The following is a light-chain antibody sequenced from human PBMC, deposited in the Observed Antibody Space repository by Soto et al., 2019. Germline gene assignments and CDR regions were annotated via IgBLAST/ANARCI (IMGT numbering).Light chain of an antibody. CDR3: QQYDRSAWT. CDR2: GAS. CDR1: QTVSSSF. J-gene: IGKJ1*01. Sequence: DIVLTQSPGTLSLSPGERATLSCRASQTVSSSFLAWYQQKPGQAPRLLIYGASTRATGIPDRFSGSGSGTDFALTISSLEPEDRAVYYCQQYDRSAWTFGQGTNVEVK. V-gene: IGKV3-20*01.